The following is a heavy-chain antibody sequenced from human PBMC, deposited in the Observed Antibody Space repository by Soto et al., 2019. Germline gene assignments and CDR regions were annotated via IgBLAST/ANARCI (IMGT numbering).Heavy chain of an antibody. J-gene: IGHJ6*03. CDR2: ISSSGSTI. CDR3: ATSSYRDYYYYTDV. Sequence: QVQLVESGGGLVKPGGSLRLSCAASGFTFSDYYMSWIRQAPWKGLEWVSYISSSGSTIYYADSVKGRFTISGDNAKNARYLQMNSLRAEDTAVYYCATSSYRDYYYYTDVWGEGTTVTVS. CDR1: GFTFSDYY. V-gene: IGHV3-11*01. D-gene: IGHD2-21*01.